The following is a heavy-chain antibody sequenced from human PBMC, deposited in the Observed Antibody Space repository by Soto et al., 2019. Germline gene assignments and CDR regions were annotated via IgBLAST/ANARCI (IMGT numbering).Heavy chain of an antibody. V-gene: IGHV1-46*03. CDR1: GYTFTSYY. D-gene: IGHD2-2*01. CDR3: ARVRGYCSSTSCTNWFDP. CDR2: IKPSGGST. Sequence: ASVKVSCKASGYTFTSYYMHWVRQAPGQGQEWMGIIKPSGGSTSYAQKYQGRVTMTRDTSTSTAYMELSSQRSEDTAVYYCARVRGYCSSTSCTNWFDPWGQGTLVTVSS. J-gene: IGHJ5*02.